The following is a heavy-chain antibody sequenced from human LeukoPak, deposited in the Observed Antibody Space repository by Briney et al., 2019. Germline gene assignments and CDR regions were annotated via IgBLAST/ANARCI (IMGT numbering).Heavy chain of an antibody. V-gene: IGHV4-59*08. CDR3: ARARQAWNAFDI. Sequence: PSETLSLTCTVSGGSISSYYWSWIRQPPGKGLEWIGYIYYSGSTNYNPSLKSRVTISVDTSKNQFSLKLSSVTAADTAVYYCARARQAWNAFDIWGQGTMVTVSS. J-gene: IGHJ3*02. CDR1: GGSISSYY. D-gene: IGHD1-1*01. CDR2: IYYSGST.